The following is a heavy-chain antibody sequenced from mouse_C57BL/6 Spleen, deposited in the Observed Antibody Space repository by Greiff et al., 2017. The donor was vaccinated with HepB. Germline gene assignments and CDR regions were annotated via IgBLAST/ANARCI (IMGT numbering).Heavy chain of an antibody. Sequence: EVQLQQSGAELVRPGASVKLSCTASGFNIKDYYMHWVKQRPEQGLEWIGRIDPEDGDTEYAPKFQGKATMTADTYSNTAYLQLSSLTSEDTAVYYCTTYDYYGSSYADYWGQGTTLTVSS. V-gene: IGHV14-1*01. CDR1: GFNIKDYY. CDR3: TTYDYYGSSYADY. CDR2: IDPEDGDT. D-gene: IGHD1-1*01. J-gene: IGHJ2*01.